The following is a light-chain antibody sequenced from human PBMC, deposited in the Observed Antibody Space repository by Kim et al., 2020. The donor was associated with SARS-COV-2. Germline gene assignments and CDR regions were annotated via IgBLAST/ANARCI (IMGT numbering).Light chain of an antibody. Sequence: VSPGERATLSCRASQSVSSDLAWYQQKPGQAPRLVIYGASTRATGIPARFSGSGSGTQFTLTISSLQSEDFAIYYCHQYNNWPLTFGQGTKVDIK. CDR1: QSVSSD. CDR3: HQYNNWPLT. CDR2: GAS. J-gene: IGKJ1*01. V-gene: IGKV3-15*01.